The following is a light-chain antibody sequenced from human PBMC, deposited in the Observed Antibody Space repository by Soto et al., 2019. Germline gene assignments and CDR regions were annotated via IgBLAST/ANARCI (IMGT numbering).Light chain of an antibody. V-gene: IGLV1-44*01. Sequence: QSALTQPPSASGTPGQRVTISCSGSGSSIGTNTVNWYRQLPGTAPKLLIYADNQRPSGVPDRFSGSKSGTSASLAISGLQSEDEADYYCAAWDGSLNNVLFGGGTQLTVL. CDR2: ADN. J-gene: IGLJ2*01. CDR1: GSSIGTNT. CDR3: AAWDGSLNNVL.